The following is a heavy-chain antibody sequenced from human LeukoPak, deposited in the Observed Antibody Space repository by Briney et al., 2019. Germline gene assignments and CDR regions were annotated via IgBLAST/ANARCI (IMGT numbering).Heavy chain of an antibody. CDR3: ARASEGIGYFDT. V-gene: IGHV4-59*01. D-gene: IGHD6-13*01. J-gene: IGHJ4*02. CDR2: IYHNGRT. Sequence: SETLSLTCTVSGGSISSYYWSWIRQPPGKGLEWVGYIYHNGRTNYNPSLKSRITMSIDTSQNQFSLKVISVTAANTAVYYCARASEGIGYFDTWGRGSLVTVSS. CDR1: GGSISSYY.